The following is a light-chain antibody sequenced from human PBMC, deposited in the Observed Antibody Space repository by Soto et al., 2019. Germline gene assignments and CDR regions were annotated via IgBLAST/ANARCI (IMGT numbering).Light chain of an antibody. CDR1: QIVTSDY. V-gene: IGKV3-20*01. CDR3: HQYGKSPRT. Sequence: DIVLTQSPGTLSLSPGERVTLPCRASQIVTSDYLAWYHQAPGQAPRLLIYGAFNRATGISDRFSGSGSGTDFTLSISKLEPGDFGVYFCHQYGKSPRTFGQGTKVDIK. CDR2: GAF. J-gene: IGKJ1*01.